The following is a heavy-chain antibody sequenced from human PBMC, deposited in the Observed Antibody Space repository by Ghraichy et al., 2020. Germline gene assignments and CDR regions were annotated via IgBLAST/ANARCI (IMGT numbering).Heavy chain of an antibody. CDR2: INPNSGGT. J-gene: IGHJ5*02. D-gene: IGHD3-16*01. CDR3: ARDQHQGGYDYPDNWFDP. CDR1: GYTFTGYY. Sequence: ASVKVSCKASGYTFTGYYMHWVRQAPGQGLEWMGWINPNSGGTNYAQKFQGRVTMTRDTSISTAYMELSRLRSDDTAVYYCARDQHQGGYDYPDNWFDPWGQGTLVTVSS. V-gene: IGHV1-2*02.